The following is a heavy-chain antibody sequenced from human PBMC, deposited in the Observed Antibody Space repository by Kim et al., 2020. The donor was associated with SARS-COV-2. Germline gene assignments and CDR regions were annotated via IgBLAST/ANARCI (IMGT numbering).Heavy chain of an antibody. Sequence: GGSLRLSCTASGFTFTNNWMSWVRQAPGKGLQWLANINEAGSEKNYADSLRGRFTISRDNAKNSLYLQMSSLRAEDTAVYYCVRHLTGHLAFDYWGPGT. V-gene: IGHV3-7*01. CDR2: INEAGSEK. CDR1: GFTFTNNW. CDR3: VRHLTGHLAFDY. J-gene: IGHJ4*01. D-gene: IGHD3-10*01.